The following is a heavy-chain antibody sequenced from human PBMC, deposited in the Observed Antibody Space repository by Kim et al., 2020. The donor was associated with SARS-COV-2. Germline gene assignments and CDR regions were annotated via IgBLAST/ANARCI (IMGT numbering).Heavy chain of an antibody. J-gene: IGHJ4*02. V-gene: IGHV4-59*09. CDR3: ARGPHRFQYSTFDY. Sequence: NPSLKSRVTISVDTSKNQFSLKLSSVTAADTAVYYCARGPHRFQYSTFDYWGQGTLVTVSS. D-gene: IGHD5-18*01.